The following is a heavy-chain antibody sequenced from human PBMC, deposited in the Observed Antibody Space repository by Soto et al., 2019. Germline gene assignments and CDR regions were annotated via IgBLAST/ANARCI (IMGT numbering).Heavy chain of an antibody. Sequence: EVQLLESGGRLVQPGGSLRLSCAASGFTFSSYAMSWVRQAPGKGLEWVSSISSSGGRTYYADSVKGRFTISRDNSGSTLYLQMNCLGGDDTAVYYCAQAWQQLGNWGPGTLVTVSS. D-gene: IGHD6-13*01. CDR3: AQAWQQLGN. CDR2: ISSSGGRT. V-gene: IGHV3-23*01. CDR1: GFTFSSYA. J-gene: IGHJ4*02.